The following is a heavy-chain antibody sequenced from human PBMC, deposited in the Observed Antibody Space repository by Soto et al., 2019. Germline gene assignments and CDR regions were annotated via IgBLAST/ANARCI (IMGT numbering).Heavy chain of an antibody. CDR2: MNPNSGNT. J-gene: IGHJ6*03. CDR1: GYTFTSYD. D-gene: IGHD6-13*01. V-gene: IGHV1-8*01. Sequence: ASVKVSCKASGYTFTSYDINWVRQATGQGLEWMGWMNPNSGNTGYAQKFQGRVTMTRNTSISTAYMELSSLRSEDTAVYYCARGRRIAAAVSHGSSNSSHSYYMDVWGKGTTVTLSS. CDR3: ARGRRIAAAVSHGSSNSSHSYYMDV.